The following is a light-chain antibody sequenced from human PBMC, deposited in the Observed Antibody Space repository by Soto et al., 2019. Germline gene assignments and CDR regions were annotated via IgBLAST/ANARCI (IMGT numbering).Light chain of an antibody. Sequence: QPVLTQSPSASASLGASVKLTCTLSSGHSTYTIAWHQQQPEKGPRYLMKLYSDGSHTKGDGIPDRFSGSSSGAERYLTISSLQSDDEADYYCQTWDTGIQVFGGGTQLTVL. V-gene: IGLV4-69*01. CDR2: LYSDGSH. CDR1: SGHSTYT. J-gene: IGLJ2*01. CDR3: QTWDTGIQV.